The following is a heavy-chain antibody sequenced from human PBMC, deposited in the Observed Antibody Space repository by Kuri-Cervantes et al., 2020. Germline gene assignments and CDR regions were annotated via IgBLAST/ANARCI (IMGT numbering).Heavy chain of an antibody. D-gene: IGHD1-1*01. J-gene: IGHJ6*02. CDR3: ARRTGTYYGMDV. CDR2: IYYSGST. Sequence: SETLSLTCTVSGGSISSSSYYWGWIRQPPGKGLEWIGSIYYSGSTYYSPSLKSRVTMSVDTSKNQFSLRLSSVTAADTALYYCARRTGTYYGMDVWGQGTTVTVSS. V-gene: IGHV4-39*07. CDR1: GGSISSSSYY.